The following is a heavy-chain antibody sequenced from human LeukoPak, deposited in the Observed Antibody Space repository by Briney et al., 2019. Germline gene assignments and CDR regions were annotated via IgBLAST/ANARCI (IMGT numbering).Heavy chain of an antibody. Sequence: SETLSLTCSVSGASINNYYWTWIRQPPGKGLEWIGYVYHTGASGYHPSLKRRVAISLDTPKNQVSLNLRSVTAADTAVYFCTRVVNGGHFDYWGQGTLVTVSA. V-gene: IGHV4-59*01. CDR2: VYHTGAS. CDR1: GASINNYY. D-gene: IGHD2-8*01. CDR3: TRVVNGGHFDY. J-gene: IGHJ4*02.